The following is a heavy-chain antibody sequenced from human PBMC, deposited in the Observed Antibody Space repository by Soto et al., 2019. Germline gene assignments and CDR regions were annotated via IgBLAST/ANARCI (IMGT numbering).Heavy chain of an antibody. J-gene: IGHJ6*03. CDR1: GFPFSSYA. CDR3: AKDLDSSSYYYYYYMDV. V-gene: IGHV3-23*01. D-gene: IGHD6-6*01. Sequence: PGGPLRLSCTASGFPFSSYALSWVPQAPGKGLEWVSAISGRGGSTYYADSVKGRFTISRDNSKNTLYLQMNSLRAEDTAVYYCAKDLDSSSYYYYYYMDVWGKGTTVTVSS. CDR2: ISGRGGST.